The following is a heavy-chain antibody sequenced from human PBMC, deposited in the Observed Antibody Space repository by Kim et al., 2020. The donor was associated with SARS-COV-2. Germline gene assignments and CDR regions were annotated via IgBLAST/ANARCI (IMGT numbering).Heavy chain of an antibody. J-gene: IGHJ4*02. V-gene: IGHV4-39*01. CDR3: ASLLWFGELFLDY. Sequence: YNPSLKSRVPISLDPSKNQFSLKLSSVTAADTAVYYCASLLWFGELFLDYWGQGTLVTVSS. D-gene: IGHD3-10*01.